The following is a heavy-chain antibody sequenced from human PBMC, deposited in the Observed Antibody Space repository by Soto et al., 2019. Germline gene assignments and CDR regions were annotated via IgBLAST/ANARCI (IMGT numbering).Heavy chain of an antibody. D-gene: IGHD4-17*01. CDR3: VTTTEQGY. J-gene: IGHJ4*02. CDR2: TNPDGSHT. Sequence: EVQLVESGGGLVQPGGSLRLSCVAPGFTLSSSWMHWVRQAPGKGLECVSGTNPDGSHTASADSVRGRFTISRDNAKNTLYLQMNSLRADDTAVYYCVTTTEQGYWGQGTLVTVSS. V-gene: IGHV3-74*01. CDR1: GFTLSSSW.